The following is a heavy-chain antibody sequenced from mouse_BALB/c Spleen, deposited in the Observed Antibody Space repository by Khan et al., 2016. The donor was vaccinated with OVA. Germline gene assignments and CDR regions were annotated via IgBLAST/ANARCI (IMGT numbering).Heavy chain of an antibody. Sequence: EVELVESGPSLVKPSQTLSLTCSVTGDSITSGYWSWIRKFPGNKLEYMGYMIYTGYTDYNPSLKSRLAITRPTSTNQYYLQLNSVTTEDTATYYCARSTYRYAFAYWGQGTLVTVSA. CDR2: MIYTGYT. J-gene: IGHJ3*01. CDR3: ARSTYRYAFAY. CDR1: GDSITSGY. V-gene: IGHV3-8*02. D-gene: IGHD2-14*01.